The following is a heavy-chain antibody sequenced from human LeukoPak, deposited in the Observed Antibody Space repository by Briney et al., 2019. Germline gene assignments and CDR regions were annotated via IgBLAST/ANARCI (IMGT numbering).Heavy chain of an antibody. CDR3: AKGLGGSGSYPIDY. D-gene: IGHD3-10*01. V-gene: IGHV3-9*01. Sequence: GGCLRLSCAASGFTFDVYATHWVREAPGKGLEWGSGISWNSGSIGYADSVKGRFTISRDNAKNSLYLQMNSLRAEDTALYYCAKGLGGSGSYPIDYWGQRTLVTVSS. CDR2: ISWNSGSI. J-gene: IGHJ4*02. CDR1: GFTFDVYA.